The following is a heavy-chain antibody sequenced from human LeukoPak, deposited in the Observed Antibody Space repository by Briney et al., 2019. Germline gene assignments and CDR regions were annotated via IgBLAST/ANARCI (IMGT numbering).Heavy chain of an antibody. V-gene: IGHV3-48*04. J-gene: IGHJ4*02. CDR1: GFTFSSYG. CDR2: ISSSGRAI. Sequence: GRSLRLSCAVSGFTFSSYGMHWVRQAPGKGLEWVSYISSSGRAIYYADSVKGRFTISRDNAKNSLYLQMNSLRAEDTAVYYCARGDGGEQQLVLGYWGQGTLVTVSS. D-gene: IGHD6-13*01. CDR3: ARGDGGEQQLVLGY.